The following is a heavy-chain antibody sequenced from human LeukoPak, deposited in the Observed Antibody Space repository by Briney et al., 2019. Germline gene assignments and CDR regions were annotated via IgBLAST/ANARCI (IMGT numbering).Heavy chain of an antibody. V-gene: IGHV3-48*01. CDR3: AIWDSGSCSD. Sequence: QSGGSLRLSCAASGFTFSSYSMNWVRQAPGKGLEWVSYISSSSSTIYYAGSVKGRFTISRDNAKNSLYLQRNSLRAEDTAVYYCAIWDSGSCSDWGQGTLVTVS. D-gene: IGHD1-26*01. J-gene: IGHJ4*02. CDR1: GFTFSSYS. CDR2: ISSSSSTI.